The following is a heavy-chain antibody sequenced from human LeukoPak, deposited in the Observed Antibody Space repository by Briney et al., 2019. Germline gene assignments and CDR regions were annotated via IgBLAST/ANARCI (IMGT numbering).Heavy chain of an antibody. D-gene: IGHD1/OR15-1a*01. Sequence: GGSLRLSCTTSGFTFSSYWMSWVRQAPGKGLEWLGNIKEDGSGKYDVDSVKGRFTISRDNAKNSLYLQMSSLRVEDTAIYYCARGTRVGTPYNWFDPWGQGTLVTVSS. CDR3: ARGTRVGTPYNWFDP. V-gene: IGHV3-7*01. CDR2: IKEDGSGK. CDR1: GFTFSSYW. J-gene: IGHJ5*02.